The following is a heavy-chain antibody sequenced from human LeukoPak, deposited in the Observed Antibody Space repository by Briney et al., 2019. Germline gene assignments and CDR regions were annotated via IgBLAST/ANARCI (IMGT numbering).Heavy chain of an antibody. Sequence: PGGSLRLSCAASGFTFSSYWMHWVRQAPGKGLVWVSRINRDGSSTTYADSVKGRVTISRGNTKNTVYLQMNSLRAEDTAVYYCARGRLWNIDYWGQGTLVTVSS. CDR2: INRDGSST. D-gene: IGHD1/OR15-1a*01. CDR3: ARGRLWNIDY. V-gene: IGHV3-74*01. CDR1: GFTFSSYW. J-gene: IGHJ4*02.